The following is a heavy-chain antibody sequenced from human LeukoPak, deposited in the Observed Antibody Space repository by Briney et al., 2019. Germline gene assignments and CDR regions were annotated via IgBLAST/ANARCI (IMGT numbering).Heavy chain of an antibody. V-gene: IGHV1-18*01. CDR2: ISTYDGNA. CDR1: GYSFTSYG. CDR3: ARAPSGFTYGPGDH. D-gene: IGHD5-18*01. J-gene: IGHJ4*02. Sequence: ASVKVSCKASGYSFTSYGITWVRQAPGQGLEWMGWISTYDGNANYAQKLQGRVTMTTDTSTITAYMELRSLRSDDTAVYYCARAPSGFTYGPGDHWGQGTLVTVSS.